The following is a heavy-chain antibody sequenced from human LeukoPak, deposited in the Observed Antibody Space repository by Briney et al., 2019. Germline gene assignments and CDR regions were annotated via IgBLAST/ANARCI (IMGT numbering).Heavy chain of an antibody. CDR2: IIPILGIA. CDR3: ARDSCGSSTSYHDY. J-gene: IGHJ4*02. V-gene: IGHV1-69*04. Sequence: ASVKVSCKASGGTFSSYAISWVRQAPGQGLEWMGRIIPILGIANYAQKFQGRVTITADKSTSTAYMELSSLRSEDTDVYYCARDSCGSSTSYHDYWGQGTLVTVSS. D-gene: IGHD2-2*01. CDR1: GGTFSSYA.